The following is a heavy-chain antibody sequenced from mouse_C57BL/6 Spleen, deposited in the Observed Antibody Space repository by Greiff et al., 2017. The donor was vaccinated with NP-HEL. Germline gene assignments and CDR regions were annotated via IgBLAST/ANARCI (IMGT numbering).Heavy chain of an antibody. Sequence: EVKLQDSGPELVKPGASVKIPCKASGYTFTDYNMDWVKQSHGKSLEWIGDINPNTGGTIYNQKFKGKATLTVDKSSSTAYMELRSLTSEDTAVYYCARRISYDYDTLLYFDYWGQGTTLTVSS. CDR1: GYTFTDYN. D-gene: IGHD2-4*01. J-gene: IGHJ2*01. CDR2: INPNTGGT. CDR3: ARRISYDYDTLLYFDY. V-gene: IGHV1-18*01.